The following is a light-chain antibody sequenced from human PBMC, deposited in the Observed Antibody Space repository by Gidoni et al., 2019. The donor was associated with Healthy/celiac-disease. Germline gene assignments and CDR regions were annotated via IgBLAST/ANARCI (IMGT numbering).Light chain of an antibody. J-gene: IGKJ2*01. CDR2: DAS. CDR1: QSISSW. CDR3: QQYNSYLYT. V-gene: IGKV1-5*01. Sequence: DIQMTQSPSTLSASVGDRVTITGRASQSISSWLAWYQQKPGKAPKLLIYDASSLESGVPSRFSGSGSGTEFTLTIISLQPDDFATYYCQQYNSYLYTFGQGTKLEIK.